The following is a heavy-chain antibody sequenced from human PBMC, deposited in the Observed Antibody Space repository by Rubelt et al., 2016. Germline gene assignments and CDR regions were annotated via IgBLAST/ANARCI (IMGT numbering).Heavy chain of an antibody. CDR2: IKQDGSEK. D-gene: IGHD3-22*01. CDR3: ARVRAEGFSGYYDNFDY. J-gene: IGHJ4*02. V-gene: IGHV3-7*05. Sequence: GGGLVQPGGSLRLSCAASGFIFSNYWMSWVRQAPGKGLEWVANIKQDGSEKFYVDSVRGRFTISRDNAKSSLYLKMYSLRAEDTAVYYCARVRAEGFSGYYDNFDYWGQGTLVTVSS. CDR1: GFIFSNYW.